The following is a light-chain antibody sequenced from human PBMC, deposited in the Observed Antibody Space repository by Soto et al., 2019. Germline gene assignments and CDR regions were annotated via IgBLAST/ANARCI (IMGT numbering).Light chain of an antibody. CDR3: QQYGSSPQLR. V-gene: IGKV3-20*01. CDR1: QSVSSSY. CDR2: GAY. Sequence: EIVLTQSPGTLSLSPGESATLSCRASQSVSSSYLAWYLQKPGQAPRLLIYGAYSRATGIPDRFSGSGSRIDFSLTISILELEEFVVYLCQQYGSSPQLRFGGGIKLEIK. J-gene: IGKJ4*02.